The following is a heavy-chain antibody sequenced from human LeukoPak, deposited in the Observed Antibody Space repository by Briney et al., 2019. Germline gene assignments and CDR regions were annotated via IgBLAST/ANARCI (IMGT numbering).Heavy chain of an antibody. CDR3: ARDGGSGSDDAFDI. D-gene: IGHD3-22*01. CDR2: ISISSSYI. J-gene: IGHJ3*02. Sequence: GGSLRLSCAASGFTFSSYAMNWVRQAPGKGLEWVSSISISSSYIYYADSVKGRFTISRDNAKNSLYLQMNSLRAEDTAVYYCARDGGSGSDDAFDIWGQGTLVTVSS. CDR1: GFTFSSYA. V-gene: IGHV3-21*01.